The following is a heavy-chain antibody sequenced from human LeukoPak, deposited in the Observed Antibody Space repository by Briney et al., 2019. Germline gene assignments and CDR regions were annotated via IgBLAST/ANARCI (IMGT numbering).Heavy chain of an antibody. V-gene: IGHV4-59*12. Sequence: SETLSLTCTVSGGSISSYYWSWIRQPPGKALEWIGYIYYSGSTYYNPSLKSRVTISVDTSKNQFSLKLSSVTAADTAVYYCARAGWSSSWPIVGPWGQGTLVTVSS. J-gene: IGHJ5*02. CDR1: GGSISSYY. CDR2: IYYSGST. CDR3: ARAGWSSSWPIVGP. D-gene: IGHD6-13*01.